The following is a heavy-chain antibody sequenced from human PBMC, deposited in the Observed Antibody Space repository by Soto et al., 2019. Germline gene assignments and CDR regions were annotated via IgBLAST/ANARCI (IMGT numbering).Heavy chain of an antibody. J-gene: IGHJ4*02. Sequence: PGGSLRLSCATSGFTFTYFSISWVRQAPGRGLEWVGFIRSKDYGGTTEYAASVKGRFAISRDDSTGIAYLQMNGLKNEDTAVYYCTREIPYFDSWGQGTLVTVSS. V-gene: IGHV3-49*02. CDR3: TREIPYFDS. CDR1: GFTFTYFS. CDR2: IRSKDYGGTT.